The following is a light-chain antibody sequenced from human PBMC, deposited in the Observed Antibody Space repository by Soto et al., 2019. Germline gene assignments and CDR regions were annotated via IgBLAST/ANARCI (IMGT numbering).Light chain of an antibody. V-gene: IGLV2-8*01. CDR1: GNDVGGFDY. CDR3: SSYTDTNDFVV. CDR2: EVT. J-gene: IGLJ2*01. Sequence: QSVLTQPPSASGSPGQSVTISCTGTGNDVGGFDYVSWYQHHPGKAPKLVMYEVTKRPSGVPDRFSGSKSDNTASLTVAGLQAEDEADYFWSSYTDTNDFVVFGGGTKLTVL.